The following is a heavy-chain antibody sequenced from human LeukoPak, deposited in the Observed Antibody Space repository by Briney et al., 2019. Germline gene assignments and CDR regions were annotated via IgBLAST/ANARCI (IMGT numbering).Heavy chain of an antibody. CDR1: GFTFSTYW. V-gene: IGHV3-74*01. J-gene: IGHJ6*03. CDR3: ARSYYYYYYMDV. Sequence: GGSLTLSCAASGFTFSTYWMHWVRQVPGKGLVWISRINEDGSSSNYVDSVKGRFTVSRDNAKNTLYLQMKSLRAEDTAVYYCARSYYYYYYMDVWGKGTTVTISS. CDR2: INEDGSSS.